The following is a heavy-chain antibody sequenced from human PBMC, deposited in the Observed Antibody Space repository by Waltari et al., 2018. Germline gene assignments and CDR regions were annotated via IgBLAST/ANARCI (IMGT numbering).Heavy chain of an antibody. CDR3: AKKYSSSSSADWFDP. D-gene: IGHD6-6*01. CDR1: GFTFSSYA. Sequence: EVQLLESGGGLVQPGGSLRLSCAASGFTFSSYAMSWARQAPGKGLEWVSAISGSGGSTYYADSVKGRFTISRDNSKNTLYLQMNSLRAEDTAVYYCAKKYSSSSSADWFDPWGQGTLVTVSS. J-gene: IGHJ5*02. CDR2: ISGSGGST. V-gene: IGHV3-23*01.